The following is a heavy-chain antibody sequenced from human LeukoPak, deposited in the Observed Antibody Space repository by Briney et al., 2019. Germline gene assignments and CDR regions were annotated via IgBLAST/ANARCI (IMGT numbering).Heavy chain of an antibody. Sequence: QPGGSLRLSCAASGFTFNRYAMSWVRQAPGKGLEWVANIKQDGSEKYYVDSVKGRFTISRDNAKNSLYLQMNSLRAEDTAVYYCARDFTILVGATPDAFDIWGQGTMVTVSS. CDR3: ARDFTILVGATPDAFDI. CDR1: GFTFNRYA. V-gene: IGHV3-7*01. J-gene: IGHJ3*02. CDR2: IKQDGSEK. D-gene: IGHD1-26*01.